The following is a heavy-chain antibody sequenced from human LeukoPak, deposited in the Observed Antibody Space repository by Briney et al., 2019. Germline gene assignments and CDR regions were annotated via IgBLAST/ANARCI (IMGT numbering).Heavy chain of an antibody. Sequence: GSLRLSRAASGFTFSSYAMSWVRQAPGKGLEWVSAISGSGGSTYYADSVKGRFTISSDNSKNTLYLQMNSLRAEDTAVYYCAKDQGDGYSFFDYWGQGTLVTVSS. CDR1: GFTFSSYA. D-gene: IGHD5-24*01. J-gene: IGHJ4*02. CDR3: AKDQGDGYSFFDY. V-gene: IGHV3-23*01. CDR2: ISGSGGST.